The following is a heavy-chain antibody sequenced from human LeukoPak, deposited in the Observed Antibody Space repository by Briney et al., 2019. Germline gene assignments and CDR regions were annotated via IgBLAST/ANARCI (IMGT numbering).Heavy chain of an antibody. Sequence: GGPLRLSCTASGFTFSNYWMSWVRQAPGLGLEWVANIKEDGSDKYYVESVKGRFTISRDNAKNSLYLQMISLRAEDTAVYFCARMGRDGYSFDYWGQGTLVTVSS. CDR2: IKEDGSDK. D-gene: IGHD5-24*01. J-gene: IGHJ4*02. CDR1: GFTFSNYW. CDR3: ARMGRDGYSFDY. V-gene: IGHV3-7*01.